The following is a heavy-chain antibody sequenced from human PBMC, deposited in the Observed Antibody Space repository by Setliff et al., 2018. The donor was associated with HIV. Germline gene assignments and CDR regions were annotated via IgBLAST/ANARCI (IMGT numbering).Heavy chain of an antibody. D-gene: IGHD6-19*01. V-gene: IGHV1-3*01. J-gene: IGHJ5*02. CDR2: INVANGNA. CDR1: GYTLSTYA. CDR3: ARDVGSVWHNFFDP. Sequence: ASVKVSCKASGYTLSTYALYWVRQAPGQRLEWMGWINVANGNAKYSLKFQDKVTLIRDTSATTVYMELSSLRPEDTAIYYCARDVGSVWHNFFDPWGQGTLVTVSS.